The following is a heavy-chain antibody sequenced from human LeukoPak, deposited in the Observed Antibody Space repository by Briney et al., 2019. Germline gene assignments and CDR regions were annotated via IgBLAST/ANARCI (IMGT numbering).Heavy chain of an antibody. CDR2: ITSSSSSI. CDR3: AKAPIAAPDYFDY. Sequence: GGSLRLSCAASGFTFSSYSMNWVRQAPGKGLEWLSYITSSSSSIFYADSVKGRFTISRDNAKNSLYLQMNSLRAEDTAVYYCAKAPIAAPDYFDYWGQGTLVTVSS. V-gene: IGHV3-48*04. CDR1: GFTFSSYS. J-gene: IGHJ4*02. D-gene: IGHD6-13*01.